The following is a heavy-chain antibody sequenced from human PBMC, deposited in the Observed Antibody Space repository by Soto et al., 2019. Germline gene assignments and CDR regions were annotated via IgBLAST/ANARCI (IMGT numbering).Heavy chain of an antibody. Sequence: LGLSCTASGFTFSSYAMHWGRQAPGEGLEWVAVVSSDGSNKHYADAVKGRFTISRDNSKNTLYLQMNSLRAEDTTVYYCARSFRSTWYYFDSWGQGTLVTVSS. D-gene: IGHD6-13*01. V-gene: IGHV3-30-3*01. CDR3: ARSFRSTWYYFDS. J-gene: IGHJ4*02. CDR1: GFTFSSYA. CDR2: VSSDGSNK.